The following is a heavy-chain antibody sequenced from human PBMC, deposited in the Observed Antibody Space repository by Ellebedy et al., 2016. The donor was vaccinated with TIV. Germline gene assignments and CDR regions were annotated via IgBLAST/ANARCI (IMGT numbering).Heavy chain of an antibody. Sequence: AASVKVSCKASGFTFTSSAMQWVRQARGQRLEWIGWIVVGSGNTNYAQTFQERVTITRDMSTSTAYMELSSLRSEDTAVYYCAAAGPYGDAFDIWGQGTMVTVSS. CDR1: GFTFTSSA. D-gene: IGHD4-17*01. J-gene: IGHJ3*02. CDR3: AAAGPYGDAFDI. CDR2: IVVGSGNT. V-gene: IGHV1-58*02.